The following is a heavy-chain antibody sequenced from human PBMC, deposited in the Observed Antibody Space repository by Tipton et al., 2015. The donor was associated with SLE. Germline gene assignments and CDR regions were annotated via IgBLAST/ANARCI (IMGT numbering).Heavy chain of an antibody. D-gene: IGHD3-10*01. J-gene: IGHJ5*02. CDR3: AGDDYASGIT. V-gene: IGHV3-21*03. CDR2: ISSSSYI. CDR1: GFMFSSYS. Sequence: SLRLSCAASGFMFSSYSMNWVRQAPGKGLEWVSSISSSSYIYYADSVKGRFTISRDNAKNSLYLQMNSLRVEDTAVYFCAGDDYASGITWGQGTLVTVAS.